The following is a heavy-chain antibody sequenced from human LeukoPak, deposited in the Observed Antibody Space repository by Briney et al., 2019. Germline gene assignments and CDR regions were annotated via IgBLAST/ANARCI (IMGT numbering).Heavy chain of an antibody. Sequence: GGSLRLSCAASGFTFSSHWMSWVRQAPGKGLEWVANIKQDGSEKYYVDSVKGRFTISRDNAKNSLYLQMNSLRAEDTAVYYCASCLVDYGDNYWGQGTLVTVSS. D-gene: IGHD4-17*01. J-gene: IGHJ4*02. V-gene: IGHV3-7*01. CDR1: GFTFSSHW. CDR3: ASCLVDYGDNY. CDR2: IKQDGSEK.